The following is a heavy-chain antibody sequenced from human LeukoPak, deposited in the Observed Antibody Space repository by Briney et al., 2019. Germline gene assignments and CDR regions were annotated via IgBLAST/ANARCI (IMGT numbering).Heavy chain of an antibody. Sequence: PGESLKISCKGSGYSYPTYWIGWVRLMPGRGLEWMGIIYPGDSDTRYSPSFQGQVTISADKSISTAYLQWSSLKASDTAMYYCARAGGPYSNSDYWGQGTLVTVSS. CDR3: ARAGGPYSNSDY. J-gene: IGHJ4*01. V-gene: IGHV5-51*01. CDR2: IYPGDSDT. D-gene: IGHD6-13*01. CDR1: GYSYPTYW.